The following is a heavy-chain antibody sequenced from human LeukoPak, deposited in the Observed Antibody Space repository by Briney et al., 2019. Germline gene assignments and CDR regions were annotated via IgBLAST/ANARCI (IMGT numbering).Heavy chain of an antibody. CDR2: ISSNGGST. D-gene: IGHD6-19*01. J-gene: IGHJ4*02. CDR1: GFTFRSYD. Sequence: GGSLRLSCSASGFTFRSYDMHWVRQAPGKGPEYVSGISSNGGSTDYADSVKGRFTISRDNAKNSLYLQMNSLRAEDTAVYYCARSRGAGPGAYFDYWGRGTLITVSS. V-gene: IGHV3-64*04. CDR3: ARSRGAGPGAYFDY.